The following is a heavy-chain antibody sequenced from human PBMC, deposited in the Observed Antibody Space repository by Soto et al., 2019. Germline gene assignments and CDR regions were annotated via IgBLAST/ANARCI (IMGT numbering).Heavy chain of an antibody. V-gene: IGHV5-51*01. CDR3: ARPSYYYDSSGYYYYYGMDV. CDR1: GYSFTSYW. CDR2: IYPGDSDT. Sequence: GESLKISCKGSGYSFTSYWIGWVRQMPGKGLEWMGIIYPGDSDTRYSPSFQGQVTISADKSISTAYLQWSSLKASDTAMYYCARPSYYYDSSGYYYYYGMDVWGQGTTVTVSS. D-gene: IGHD3-22*01. J-gene: IGHJ6*02.